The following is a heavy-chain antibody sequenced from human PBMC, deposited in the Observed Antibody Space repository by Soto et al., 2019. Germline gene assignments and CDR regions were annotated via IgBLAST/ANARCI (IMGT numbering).Heavy chain of an antibody. Sequence: QVQLVQSGGEVKKPGASVKVSCKTSGYSFSTYGISWVRQAPGQGLEWMGWISVFNGNTNYARKVQDRVISSTDTSTSTAYMELGSLTSDDTAIYYCARGGSYGVDYWGQGTLVTVSS. J-gene: IGHJ4*02. V-gene: IGHV1-18*01. D-gene: IGHD3-10*01. CDR2: ISVFNGNT. CDR3: ARGGSYGVDY. CDR1: GYSFSTYG.